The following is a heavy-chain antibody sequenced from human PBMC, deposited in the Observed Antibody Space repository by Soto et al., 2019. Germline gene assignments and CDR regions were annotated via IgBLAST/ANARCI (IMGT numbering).Heavy chain of an antibody. V-gene: IGHV3-48*02. J-gene: IGHJ3*02. Sequence: GGSLRLSCAASGFTFSSYSMNWVRQAPGKGLEWVSYISSSSSTIYYADSVKGRFTISRDNAKNSLYLQMNSLRDEDTAVYYCARTRASFGVVIPAFDIWGQGTMVTVSS. CDR2: ISSSSSTI. CDR1: GFTFSSYS. D-gene: IGHD3-3*01. CDR3: ARTRASFGVVIPAFDI.